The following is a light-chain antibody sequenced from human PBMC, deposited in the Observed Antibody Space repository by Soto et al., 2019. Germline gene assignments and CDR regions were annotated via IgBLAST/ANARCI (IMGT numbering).Light chain of an antibody. CDR1: SSNIGGNS. CDR2: DDN. V-gene: IGLV1-51*01. CDR3: GSWDSSLSAYV. J-gene: IGLJ1*01. Sequence: QSVLTQPPSVSAAPGQKVTISCSGSSSNIGGNSVSWYQQLPGTAPKLLIYDDNKRPSGIPDRFSGSKSGTSATLGITGFQTGDEGDYYCGSWDSSLSAYVFGPGTKVTVL.